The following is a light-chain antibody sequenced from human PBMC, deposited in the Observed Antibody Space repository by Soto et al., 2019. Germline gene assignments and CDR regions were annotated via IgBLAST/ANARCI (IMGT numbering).Light chain of an antibody. Sequence: DIQMTQSPSSLSASVGDRVTITCRASQSISSYLNWYQQKPGKAPKLLIYAASSLQSGVPSRFSGSGSGTDFTLTISSLQPEDVATYYWQQSYSTPPSFGQGPKLEIK. CDR1: QSISSY. CDR2: AAS. J-gene: IGKJ2*01. V-gene: IGKV1-39*01. CDR3: QQSYSTPPS.